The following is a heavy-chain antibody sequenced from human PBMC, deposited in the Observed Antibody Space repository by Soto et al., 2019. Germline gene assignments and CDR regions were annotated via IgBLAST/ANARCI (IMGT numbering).Heavy chain of an antibody. Sequence: PGGSLRLSCAASGFTFSSYAMHWVRQAPGKGLEWVAVISYDGSNKYYADSVKGRFTISRDNSKNTLYLQMNSLRAEDTAVYYCARDPLPRYSSSWLSWFDPWGQGTLATVSS. CDR2: ISYDGSNK. CDR1: GFTFSSYA. J-gene: IGHJ5*02. D-gene: IGHD6-13*01. V-gene: IGHV3-30-3*01. CDR3: ARDPLPRYSSSWLSWFDP.